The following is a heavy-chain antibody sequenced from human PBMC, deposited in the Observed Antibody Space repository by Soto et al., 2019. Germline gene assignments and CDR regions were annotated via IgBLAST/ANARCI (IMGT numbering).Heavy chain of an antibody. CDR1: GFTFSSYA. Sequence: QVQLVESGGGVVQPGRSLRLSCAASGFTFSSYAMHWVRQAPGKGLEWVAVISYDGSNKYYADSVKGRFTISRDNSKNPLHLQMHSLRAEDTAVYYCARDVAAAAGRGWFDPWGQGTLVTVSS. CDR3: ARDVAAAAGRGWFDP. CDR2: ISYDGSNK. V-gene: IGHV3-30-3*01. J-gene: IGHJ5*02. D-gene: IGHD6-13*01.